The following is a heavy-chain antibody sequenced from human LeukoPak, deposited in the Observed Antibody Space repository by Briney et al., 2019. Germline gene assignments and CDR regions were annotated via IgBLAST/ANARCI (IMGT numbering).Heavy chain of an antibody. CDR1: GGSITSDSYY. Sequence: PSETLSLTCIVSGGSITSDSYYWSWIRQHPGKGLEWIGYIYYTGATDYSPSLKSRVIISLDTSKNQFSLNLSSVTAADTAVYYCSRDATYFYDRSGYYYPYDAFDIWGQGTMVTVSS. J-gene: IGHJ3*02. V-gene: IGHV4-31*03. D-gene: IGHD3-22*01. CDR3: SRDATYFYDRSGYYYPYDAFDI. CDR2: IYYTGAT.